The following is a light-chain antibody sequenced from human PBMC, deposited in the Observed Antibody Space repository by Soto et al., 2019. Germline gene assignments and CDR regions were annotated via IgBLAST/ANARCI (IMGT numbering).Light chain of an antibody. Sequence: DIQMTQSPSSLSASVGDRVTITCRASQGISNYLAWYQQKPGKVPKLLLYAASTLQSGVPSRFSGSGSGTDFTLTISSLQPEDVETYYCQNYNSAPQITFGQGTRLEIK. CDR1: QGISNY. CDR3: QNYNSAPQIT. J-gene: IGKJ5*01. CDR2: AAS. V-gene: IGKV1-27*01.